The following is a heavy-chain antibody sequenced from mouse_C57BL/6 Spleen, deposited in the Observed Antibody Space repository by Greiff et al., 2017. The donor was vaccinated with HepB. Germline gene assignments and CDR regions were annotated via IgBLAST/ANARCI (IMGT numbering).Heavy chain of an antibody. Sequence: QVTLKVSGPGILQSSQTLSLTCSFSGFSLSTSGMGVSWIRQPSGKGLEWLAHIYWDDDKRYNPSLKSRLTISKDTSRNQVFLKITSVDTADTATYYCARSLYYYGSSFWDAMDYWGQGTSVTVSS. D-gene: IGHD1-1*01. CDR3: ARSLYYYGSSFWDAMDY. V-gene: IGHV8-12*01. CDR2: IYWDDDK. CDR1: GFSLSTSGMG. J-gene: IGHJ4*01.